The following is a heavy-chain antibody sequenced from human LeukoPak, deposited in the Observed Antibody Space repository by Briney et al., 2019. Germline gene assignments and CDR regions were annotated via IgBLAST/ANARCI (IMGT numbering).Heavy chain of an antibody. CDR2: ISAYNGNT. CDR1: GYTFTSYG. Sequence: ASVTVSCKASGYTFTSYGISWVRQAPGQGLEWMGWISAYNGNTNYAQKLQGRVTMTTDTSTSTAYMELRSLRSDDTAVYYCARDRAVYCSGGSCYSGFAFDIWGQGTMVTVSS. V-gene: IGHV1-18*01. CDR3: ARDRAVYCSGGSCYSGFAFDI. D-gene: IGHD2-15*01. J-gene: IGHJ3*02.